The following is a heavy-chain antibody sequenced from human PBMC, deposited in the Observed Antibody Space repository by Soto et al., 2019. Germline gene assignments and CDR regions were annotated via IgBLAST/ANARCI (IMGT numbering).Heavy chain of an antibody. CDR2: LYSSGSS. V-gene: IGHV4-39*01. CDR3: ARHLGSGAVAHFDS. CDR1: GGSMSSSGYY. D-gene: IGHD1-26*01. Sequence: PSESLSLTCTVSGGSMSSSGYYWGWIRQPPGKGLEWIGTLYSSGSSYYSPSLKSRVTISVDTSKNQLSLKLSSVTAADTAVYYCARHLGSGAVAHFDSWGQGTLVPVSS. J-gene: IGHJ4*02.